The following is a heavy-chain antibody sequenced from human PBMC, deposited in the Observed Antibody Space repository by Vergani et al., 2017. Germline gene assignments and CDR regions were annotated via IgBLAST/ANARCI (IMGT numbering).Heavy chain of an antibody. J-gene: IGHJ6*02. CDR1: GGPISSGDYY. CDR3: ARVRRDDSSGYYYYYGMDV. D-gene: IGHD3-22*01. Sequence: QVQLQESGPGLVKPSQTLSPTCTVSGGPISSGDYYWSWIRQPPGKGLEWIGYIYYSGSTYYNPSLKSRVTISVDTSKNQFSLKLSSVTAADTAVYYCARVRRDDSSGYYYYYGMDVWGQGTTVTVSS. V-gene: IGHV4-30-4*01. CDR2: IYYSGST.